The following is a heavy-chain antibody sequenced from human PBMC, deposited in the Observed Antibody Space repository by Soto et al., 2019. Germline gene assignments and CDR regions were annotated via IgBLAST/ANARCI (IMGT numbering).Heavy chain of an antibody. CDR2: IKSKTDGGTT. V-gene: IGHV3-15*07. D-gene: IGHD2-21*02. CDR3: TTEVIVVVTATFVDY. J-gene: IGHJ4*02. CDR1: GFTFSNAW. Sequence: GGSLRLSCAASGFTFSNAWMNWVRQAPGKGLEWVGRIKSKTDGGTTDYAAPVKGRFTISRDDSKNTLYLQMNSLKTEDTAVYYCTTEVIVVVTATFVDYWGQGTLVTVSS.